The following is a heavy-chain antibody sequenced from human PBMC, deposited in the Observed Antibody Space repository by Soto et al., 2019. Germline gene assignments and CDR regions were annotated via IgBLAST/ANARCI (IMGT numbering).Heavy chain of an antibody. CDR3: ARDGQGLAPYALDV. Sequence: QVQLVESGGGVAQPGRSLRLSCTVSGFTFSGQAMHWVRQAPGKGLEWVTQIWYDGSNKYYAESVKGRFTISRDNSKNTLYLQRNSLRVEDTAVYYCARDGQGLAPYALDVWGQGTSVTVSS. CDR2: IWYDGSNK. J-gene: IGHJ6*02. V-gene: IGHV3-33*01. CDR1: GFTFSGQA. D-gene: IGHD6-19*01.